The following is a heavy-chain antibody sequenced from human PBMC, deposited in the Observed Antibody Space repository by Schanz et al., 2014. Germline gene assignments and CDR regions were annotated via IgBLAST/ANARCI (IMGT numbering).Heavy chain of an antibody. V-gene: IGHV3-48*01. CDR1: GFNFSSHS. D-gene: IGHD1-1*01. J-gene: IGHJ4*02. CDR2: ITYNGGTI. Sequence: EVKMVESGGGLVKPGGSLRLSCAASGFNFSSHSFNWVRQAPGKGLEWISYITYNGGTIYYADSVKGRFTISRDNAKNSLYLEMNSLRAEDTALYYCARDRRNADLDYWGQGTLVTVSS. CDR3: ARDRRNADLDY.